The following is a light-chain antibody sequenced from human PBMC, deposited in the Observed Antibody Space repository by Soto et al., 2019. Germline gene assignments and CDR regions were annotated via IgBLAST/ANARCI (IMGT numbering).Light chain of an antibody. CDR2: EVT. V-gene: IGLV2-14*01. Sequence: QSALTQPASVSGSPGQSITISCAGTSRDVGGYDSVSWYHQHPGKAPKLLIYEVTNRPSRVSNRFSGSKSGNTASLTISGLQTEDEADYYCSSYTSGSALYVIGTGTKVTVL. CDR1: SRDVGGYDS. CDR3: SSYTSGSALYV. J-gene: IGLJ1*01.